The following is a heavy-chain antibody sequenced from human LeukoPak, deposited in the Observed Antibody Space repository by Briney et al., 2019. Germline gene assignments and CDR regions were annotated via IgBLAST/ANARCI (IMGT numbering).Heavy chain of an antibody. V-gene: IGHV3-30*03. CDR3: ATIAAQRDGYNLGYFDY. CDR2: ISYDGSNK. D-gene: IGHD5-24*01. Sequence: GGPLRLSCAASGFTFSSYGMHWVRQAPGKGLEWVAVISYDGSNKYYADSVKGRFTISRDNSKNTLYLQMNSLRAEDTAVYYCATIAAQRDGYNLGYFDYWGQGTLVTVSS. CDR1: GFTFSSYG. J-gene: IGHJ4*02.